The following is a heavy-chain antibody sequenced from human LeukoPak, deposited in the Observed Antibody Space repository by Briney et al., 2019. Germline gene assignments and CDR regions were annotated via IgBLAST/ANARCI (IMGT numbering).Heavy chain of an antibody. D-gene: IGHD2-8*01. CDR2: ISAYNGNT. V-gene: IGHV1-18*01. CDR1: GYTFTSYG. Sequence: ASVKVSCKASGYTFTSYGISWVRQAPGQGLEWMGWISAYNGNTNYAQKLQGRVTMTTDTSTSTAYMELRSLRSDDTAVYYCARDLMVISTNWFDPWGQGTLVTVSS. CDR3: ARDLMVISTNWFDP. J-gene: IGHJ5*02.